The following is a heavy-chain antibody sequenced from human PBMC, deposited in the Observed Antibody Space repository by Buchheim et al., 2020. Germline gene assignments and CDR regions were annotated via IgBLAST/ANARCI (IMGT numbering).Heavy chain of an antibody. CDR3: ARGYSSSWYPPYYYYGMDV. CDR2: IKQDGSEK. J-gene: IGHJ6*02. Sequence: EVQLVESGGGLVQPGGSLRLSCAASGFTFSSYWMSWVRQAPGKGLEWVANIKQDGSEKYYVDSVKGRFTISRDNAKNSLYLQMNSLRAEDTAVYYCARGYSSSWYPPYYYYGMDVWGQGTT. CDR1: GFTFSSYW. V-gene: IGHV3-7*01. D-gene: IGHD6-13*01.